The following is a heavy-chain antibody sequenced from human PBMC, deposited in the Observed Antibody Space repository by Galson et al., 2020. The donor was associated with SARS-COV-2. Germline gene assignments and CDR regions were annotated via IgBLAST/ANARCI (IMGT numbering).Heavy chain of an antibody. CDR3: ARKGDLDGYNLFWEYYFDY. CDR2: IYYSGST. CDR1: GGSISSSSYY. J-gene: IGHJ4*02. V-gene: IGHV4-39*01. Sequence: SETLSLTCTVSGGSISSSSYYWGWIRQPPGKGLEWIGSIYYSGSTYYNPSLKSRVTISVDTSKNQFSLKLSSVTAADTAVYYCARKGDLDGYNLFWEYYFDYWGQGTLVTVSS. D-gene: IGHD5-12*01.